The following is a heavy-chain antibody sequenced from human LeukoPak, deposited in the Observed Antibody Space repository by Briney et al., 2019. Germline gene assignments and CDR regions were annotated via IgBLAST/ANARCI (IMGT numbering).Heavy chain of an antibody. J-gene: IGHJ4*02. CDR1: GFTFGNFW. V-gene: IGHV3-7*05. D-gene: IGHD6-19*01. Sequence: GGSLRLSCAASGFTFGNFWMTWVRQAPGKGLEWVANINQDGSEKYYVDSLKGRFTISRDNAKNSLYLQMNSLRAEDTAVYSCARGKGWMDYWGQGTLVTVSS. CDR2: INQDGSEK. CDR3: ARGKGWMDY.